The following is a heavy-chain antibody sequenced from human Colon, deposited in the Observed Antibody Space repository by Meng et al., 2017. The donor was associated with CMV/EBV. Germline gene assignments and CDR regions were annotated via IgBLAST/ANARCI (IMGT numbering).Heavy chain of an antibody. V-gene: IGHV4-59*12. CDR2: IYNSGST. J-gene: IGHJ5*01. D-gene: IGHD6-13*01. CDR1: GASISSYY. CDR3: ARELKVNFLGIFDS. Sequence: SETLSLTCSVSGASISSYYWSWIRQPPGKGLEWIAYIYNSGSTNYNPSLESRVTISVDTSKNQFSLKLNSVTAPDTAVYFCARELKVNFLGIFDSWGQGTLVTVSS.